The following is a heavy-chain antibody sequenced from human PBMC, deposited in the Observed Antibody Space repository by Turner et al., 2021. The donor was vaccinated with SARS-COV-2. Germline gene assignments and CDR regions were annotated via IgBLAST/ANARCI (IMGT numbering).Heavy chain of an antibody. V-gene: IGHV3-66*01. CDR2: IYSGGST. D-gene: IGHD6-13*01. CDR3: AREAAAGNFHGWFDP. Sequence: VQLVQSGGGVVQPGRSLRLSCAASGFTFSSNYMSWVRQAPGKGLEWVSVIYSGGSTYYADSVKGKNTLYLQMNSLRVEDTAVYSCAREAAAGNFHGWFDPWGQGTLVTVSS. CDR1: GFTFSSNY. J-gene: IGHJ5*02.